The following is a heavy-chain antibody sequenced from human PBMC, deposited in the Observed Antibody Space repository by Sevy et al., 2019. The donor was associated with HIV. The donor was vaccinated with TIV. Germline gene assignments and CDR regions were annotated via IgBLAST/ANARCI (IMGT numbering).Heavy chain of an antibody. CDR1: GFTFSDYY. D-gene: IGHD6-19*01. J-gene: IGHJ4*02. CDR3: ARERWGIAVAGTVR. CDR2: ISSSSSYT. Sequence: WGSLRLSCAASGFTFSDYYMSWIRQAPGKGLEWVSYISSSSSYTNYADSVKGRFTISRDNAKNSLYLQMNSLRAEDTAVYYCARERWGIAVAGTVRWGQGTLVTVSS. V-gene: IGHV3-11*06.